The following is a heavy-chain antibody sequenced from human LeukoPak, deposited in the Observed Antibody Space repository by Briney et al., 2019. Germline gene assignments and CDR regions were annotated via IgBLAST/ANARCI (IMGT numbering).Heavy chain of an antibody. D-gene: IGHD4-11*01. Sequence: SGGSLRLSCAASGFIFSGYGMHWVRQAPGKGLEWVAVISYDGSNKYYADSVKGRFTISRDNSENTLYLQMDSLRAEDTAVYYCAKDRLKTSRNYFDCWGQGTLVTVSS. CDR1: GFIFSGYG. CDR2: ISYDGSNK. V-gene: IGHV3-30*18. J-gene: IGHJ4*02. CDR3: AKDRLKTSRNYFDC.